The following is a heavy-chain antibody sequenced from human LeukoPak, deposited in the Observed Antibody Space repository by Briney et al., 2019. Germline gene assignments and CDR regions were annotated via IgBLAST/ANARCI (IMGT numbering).Heavy chain of an antibody. D-gene: IGHD1-26*01. Sequence: GGSLRLSCAASGFTFSSYSMNWVRQAPGKGLEWVSSISSGSSYIYYADSVKGRFTISRDNAKNSLYLQMNGLRAEDTAVYYCARVRDSGRWGAFDIWGQGTMVTVSS. J-gene: IGHJ3*02. CDR1: GFTFSSYS. CDR2: ISSGSSYI. CDR3: ARVRDSGRWGAFDI. V-gene: IGHV3-21*01.